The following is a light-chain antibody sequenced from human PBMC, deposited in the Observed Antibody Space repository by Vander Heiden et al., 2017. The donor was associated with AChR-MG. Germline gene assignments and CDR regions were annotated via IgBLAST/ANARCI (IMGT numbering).Light chain of an antibody. Sequence: EIVLTQSPGTLSLSPGERATLSCRASQSVSSSYLAWYQQKPGQAPRLLIYGASSSATGIPDRFSGSGSGTDFTLTISRLEPEDFAVYYCQQDGSSSWTFGQGTKVEIK. V-gene: IGKV3-20*01. CDR2: GAS. CDR3: QQDGSSSWT. CDR1: QSVSSSY. J-gene: IGKJ1*01.